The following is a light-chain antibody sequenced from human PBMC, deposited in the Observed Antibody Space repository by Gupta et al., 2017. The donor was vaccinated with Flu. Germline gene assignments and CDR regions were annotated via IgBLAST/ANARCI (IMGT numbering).Light chain of an antibody. CDR2: EDN. CDR1: SGSIASNY. V-gene: IGLV6-57*01. Sequence: NFMLTQPHSASESPGKTVTISCPRSSGSIASNYVQWYQQRPGSSPSTVIYEDNHRPSGVPDRFSGSIDSSSTSASLTISGLKTEDEADYYCQSYDSSNQVFGGGTKLTVL. J-gene: IGLJ2*01. CDR3: QSYDSSNQV.